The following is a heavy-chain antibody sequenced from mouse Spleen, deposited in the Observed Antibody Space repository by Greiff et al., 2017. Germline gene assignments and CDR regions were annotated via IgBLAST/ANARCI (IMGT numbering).Heavy chain of an antibody. V-gene: IGHV1-26*01. CDR2: INPNNGGT. CDR3: ASQRLEAWFAY. J-gene: IGHJ3*01. CDR1: GYTFTDYY. D-gene: IGHD2-13*01. Sequence: EVKLQQSGPELVKPGASVKISCKASGYTFTDYYMNWVKQSHGKSLEWIGDINPNNGGTSYNQKFKGKATLTVDKSSSTAYMELRSLTSEDSAVYYCASQRLEAWFAYWGQGTLVTVSA.